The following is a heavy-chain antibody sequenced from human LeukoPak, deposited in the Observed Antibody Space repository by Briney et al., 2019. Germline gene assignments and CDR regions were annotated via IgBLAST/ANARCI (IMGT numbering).Heavy chain of an antibody. Sequence: GGSLRLSCAASGFTFNNYVINWVRQAPGKGLEWVSSVSRTGDTTYYAESVKGRFTISRDNSKNTLYLQMNSLRAEDTAVYYCAKDGVPIAAAGSWFDYWGQGTLVTVSS. CDR1: GFTFNNYV. J-gene: IGHJ4*02. CDR2: VSRTGDTT. CDR3: AKDGVPIAAAGSWFDY. D-gene: IGHD6-13*01. V-gene: IGHV3-23*01.